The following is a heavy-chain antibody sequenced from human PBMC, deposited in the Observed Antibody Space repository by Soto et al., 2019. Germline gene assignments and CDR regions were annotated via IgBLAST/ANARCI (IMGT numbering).Heavy chain of an antibody. CDR1: GFTFSSYA. CDR3: AKAGYSSSWYVPDSRNSDY. D-gene: IGHD6-13*01. V-gene: IGHV3-23*01. Sequence: GGSLRLSCAASGFTFSSYAMSWVRQAPGKGLEWVSAISGSGGSTYYADSVKGRFTISRDNSKNTLYLQMNSLRAEDTAVYYCAKAGYSSSWYVPDSRNSDYWGQGTLVTVSS. CDR2: ISGSGGST. J-gene: IGHJ4*02.